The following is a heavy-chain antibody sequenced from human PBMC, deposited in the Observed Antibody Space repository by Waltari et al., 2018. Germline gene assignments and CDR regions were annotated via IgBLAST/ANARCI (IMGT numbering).Heavy chain of an antibody. CDR3: ASTLSSLELSGAYYFDY. Sequence: QVQLVQSGAEVKKPGSSVKVSCKASGGTFSSYAISWVRQAPGQGLEWMGRIIPIFGTANYAQKFQGRVTITADKSTSTAYMELSSLRSEDTAVYYCASTLSSLELSGAYYFDYWGQGTLVTVSS. D-gene: IGHD1-26*01. CDR1: GGTFSSYA. V-gene: IGHV1-69*08. CDR2: IIPIFGTA. J-gene: IGHJ4*02.